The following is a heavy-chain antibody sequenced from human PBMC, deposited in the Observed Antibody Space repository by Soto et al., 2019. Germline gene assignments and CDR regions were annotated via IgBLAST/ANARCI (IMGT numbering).Heavy chain of an antibody. CDR2: INYSGKT. Sequence: QLQLHESGPGLVKPSETLSLTCSLSGDSITRTTYFWAWIRKTPGKGLEWVGSINYSGKTHYNPSLKSRAPMSVERSRNQYSLEGKSVTAADTAVYYCAKNLPRTGRFDYWGQGTVVTVSS. V-gene: IGHV4-39*01. CDR3: AKNLPRTGRFDY. CDR1: GDSITRTTYF. J-gene: IGHJ4*02.